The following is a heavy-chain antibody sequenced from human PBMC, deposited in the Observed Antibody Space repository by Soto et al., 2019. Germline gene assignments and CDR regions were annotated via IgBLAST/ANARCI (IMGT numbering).Heavy chain of an antibody. CDR1: GDLFNNYA. J-gene: IGHJ4*02. CDR3: AASSSVAAAGYFKF. CDR2: ISPLFSTT. Sequence: QVQLVQSGAEVKEPGSSVKVSCKATGDLFNNYAFNWVRQAPGQGLEWMGRISPLFSTTNYAQKFQGRVTIGADELTTMVDLEVRNLESEDTAMYYCAASSSVAAAGYFKFWGQGTLVTVAP. D-gene: IGHD6-13*01. V-gene: IGHV1-69*01.